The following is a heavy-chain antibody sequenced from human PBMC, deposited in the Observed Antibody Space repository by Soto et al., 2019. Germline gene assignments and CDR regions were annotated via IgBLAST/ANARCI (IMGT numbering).Heavy chain of an antibody. D-gene: IGHD3-3*01. V-gene: IGHV4-4*07. CDR3: ARGQRFSDWFDT. CDR1: GGTISGYY. Sequence: SETLSLTCSVSGGTISGYYWTWIRQPAGKGLEWIGRIYSSGNTKYNPSLQSRVTMSLDTSNNQFSLRLTSVTAADTAVYYCARGQRFSDWFDTWGQGTLVTVSS. CDR2: IYSSGNT. J-gene: IGHJ5*02.